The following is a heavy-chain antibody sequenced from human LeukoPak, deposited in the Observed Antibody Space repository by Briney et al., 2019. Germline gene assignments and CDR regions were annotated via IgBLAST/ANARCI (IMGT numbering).Heavy chain of an antibody. Sequence: GESLKISCKGSGYRFTDYWIGWVRQMPGEGLEWMGIIYPGDSDARYSPSFQGHVTISVDQSINTAYLQWSSLKASDTAMYYCARLGCSSTSCLAYPRYYYYYMDVWGKGTTVTVSS. CDR1: GYRFTDYW. V-gene: IGHV5-51*01. D-gene: IGHD2-2*01. J-gene: IGHJ6*03. CDR2: IYPGDSDA. CDR3: ARLGCSSTSCLAYPRYYYYYMDV.